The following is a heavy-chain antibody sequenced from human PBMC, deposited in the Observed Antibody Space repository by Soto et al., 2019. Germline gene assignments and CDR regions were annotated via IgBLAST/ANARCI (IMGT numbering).Heavy chain of an antibody. CDR2: ISHSGST. Sequence: SETLSLTCAVYVGSFSGCYWSWIRQPPGKGLEWIGEISHSGSTNYNPSLKSRVTISVDTSKNQFSLKLSSVTAADTAVYYCARVRFHYYSNYVNNGFDPWGQGILVTLSS. D-gene: IGHD4-4*01. CDR3: ARVRFHYYSNYVNNGFDP. V-gene: IGHV4-34*01. J-gene: IGHJ5*02. CDR1: VGSFSGCY.